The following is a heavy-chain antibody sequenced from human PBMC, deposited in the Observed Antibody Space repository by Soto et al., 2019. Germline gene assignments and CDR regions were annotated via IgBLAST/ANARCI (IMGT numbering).Heavy chain of an antibody. CDR1: GGSISSGGYY. CDR2: IYYSGST. Sequence: SEILSLTCTVSGGSISSGGYYWSWIRQHPGKGLEWIGYIYYSGSTYYNPSLKSRVTISVDTSKNQFSLELSSVTAADTAVYYCARDTGGSGYAFDIWGQGTMVTVSS. CDR3: ARDTGGSGYAFDI. J-gene: IGHJ3*02. V-gene: IGHV4-31*03. D-gene: IGHD7-27*01.